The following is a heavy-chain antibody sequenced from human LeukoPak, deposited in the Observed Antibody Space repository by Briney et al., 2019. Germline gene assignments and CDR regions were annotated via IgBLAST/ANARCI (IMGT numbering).Heavy chain of an antibody. Sequence: ASVKVSCKASGYTFTGYYMHWVRQAPGRGLEWMGWINPNRGGTNYAQKFQGRVTMTRDTSISTAYMELSRLRSDDTAVYYCARVGPYYYGPGSYYNGDAFDIWGQGTMVTVSS. V-gene: IGHV1-2*02. D-gene: IGHD3-10*01. CDR2: INPNRGGT. CDR1: GYTFTGYY. CDR3: ARVGPYYYGPGSYYNGDAFDI. J-gene: IGHJ3*02.